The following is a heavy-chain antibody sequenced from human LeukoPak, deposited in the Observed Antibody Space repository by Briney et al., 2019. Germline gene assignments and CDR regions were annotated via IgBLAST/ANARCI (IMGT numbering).Heavy chain of an antibody. D-gene: IGHD4-17*01. J-gene: IGHJ3*02. CDR1: GFTFSSYA. Sequence: PGGSLRLSCAASGFTFSSYAMTWVRQAPGKGLEWVSAISGSGASTYYADSVKGRFTISRDNSKNMVYLQMDRLRAEDTALYYCAKVGDDAFDIWGQGTMVTVSS. CDR3: AKVGDDAFDI. V-gene: IGHV3-23*01. CDR2: ISGSGAST.